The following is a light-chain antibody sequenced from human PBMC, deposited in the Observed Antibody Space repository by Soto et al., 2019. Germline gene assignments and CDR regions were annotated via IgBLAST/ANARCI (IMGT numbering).Light chain of an antibody. V-gene: IGKV3-15*01. J-gene: IGKJ2*03. CDR3: VQYNNWYS. Sequence: EIVMTQSPATLSVSPGERSTLSCRSSWSDKSDLAWFQQKPGQPPRVLIYGTSTTATGISARFRGSGSGTEFTLTINNLQSEDSAVYYCVQYNNWYSFGQGTKLEIK. CDR2: GTS. CDR1: WSDKSD.